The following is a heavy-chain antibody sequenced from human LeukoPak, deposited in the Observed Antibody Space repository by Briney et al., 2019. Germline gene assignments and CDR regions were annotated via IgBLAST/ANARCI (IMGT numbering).Heavy chain of an antibody. CDR1: GFTFSSYN. J-gene: IGHJ4*02. V-gene: IGHV3-48*01. CDR2: ISSSGTSM. CDR3: AIVRRSSSSGCDY. D-gene: IGHD6-6*01. Sequence: GGSLRLSCAASGFTFSSYNMNWVRQAPGKGLEWVSYISSSGTSMYYADSVKGRFTISRDNAENSLYLQMNSLRAEDTAVYYRAIVRRSSSSGCDYWGQGPLVTVSS.